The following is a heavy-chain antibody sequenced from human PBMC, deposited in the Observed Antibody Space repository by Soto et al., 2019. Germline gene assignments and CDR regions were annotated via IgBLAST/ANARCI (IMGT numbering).Heavy chain of an antibody. J-gene: IGHJ3*02. D-gene: IGHD2-2*01. V-gene: IGHV4-4*02. CDR3: ARVFRRAMHAFDI. CDR2: IHHSGNS. Sequence: SETLSLTCAVSGDSISSDKWWSWVRQPPGKGLEWIGEIHHSGNSNYNPSLKSRVIISVDKSKNQFSLNLSSVTDADTAVYYCARVFRRAMHAFDIWGQGTMVTVSS. CDR1: GDSISSDKW.